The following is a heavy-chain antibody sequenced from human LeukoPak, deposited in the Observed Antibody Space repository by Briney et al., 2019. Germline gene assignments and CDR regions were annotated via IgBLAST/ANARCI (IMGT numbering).Heavy chain of an antibody. V-gene: IGHV1-18*01. CDR1: GYTFTSYG. D-gene: IGHD3-22*01. CDR2: MSAY. CDR3: ARRFNYYDSSGYYQGFYFDY. Sequence: ASVKVSCKASGYTFTSYGINWVRQAPGQGLEWMGWMSAYAQKFQGRVNMNIDTSTGTAYMELRSLRSDDTAVYYCARRFNYYDSSGYYQGFYFDYWGLGTLVTVSS. J-gene: IGHJ4*02.